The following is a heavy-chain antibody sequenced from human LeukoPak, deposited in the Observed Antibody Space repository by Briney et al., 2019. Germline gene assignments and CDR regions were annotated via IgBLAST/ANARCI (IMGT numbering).Heavy chain of an antibody. CDR2: ISAYNGNT. CDR3: ARDLRWFGELHWFDP. D-gene: IGHD3-10*01. J-gene: IGHJ5*02. Sequence: ASVKVSCKASGYTFTSYGISWVRQAPGQGLEWMGWISAYNGNTNYAQKLQGRVTMTTDTSTSTAYMELRSLRSDDTAVYYCARDLRWFGELHWFDPWGQGTLVTVSS. CDR1: GYTFTSYG. V-gene: IGHV1-18*01.